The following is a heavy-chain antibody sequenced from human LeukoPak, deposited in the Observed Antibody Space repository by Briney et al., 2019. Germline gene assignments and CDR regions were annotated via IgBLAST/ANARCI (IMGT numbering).Heavy chain of an antibody. J-gene: IGHJ4*02. Sequence: SETLSLTCTVSGGSVRSYYWSWVRQPPGKRLEWLGYIYNTGDTNYNPSLKSRVTISVDTSKNQFSLKLSSVTAADTAVYYCASAYCGGDCYFGPYWGQGTLVTVSS. V-gene: IGHV4-4*09. D-gene: IGHD2-21*02. CDR1: GGSVRSYY. CDR3: ASAYCGGDCYFGPY. CDR2: IYNTGDT.